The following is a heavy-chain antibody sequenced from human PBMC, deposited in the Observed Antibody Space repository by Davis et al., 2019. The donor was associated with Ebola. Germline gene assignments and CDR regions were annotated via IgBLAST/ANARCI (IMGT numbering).Heavy chain of an antibody. V-gene: IGHV3-33*01. Sequence: GESLKISCAASGFTFSSYGMHWVRQAPGKGLEWVAVIWYDGSNKYYADSVKGRFTISRDNSKNTLYLQMNSLRAEDTAVYYCARDITIFGVVRGNWFDPWGQGTLVTVSS. J-gene: IGHJ5*02. CDR2: IWYDGSNK. CDR3: ARDITIFGVVRGNWFDP. D-gene: IGHD3-3*01. CDR1: GFTFSSYG.